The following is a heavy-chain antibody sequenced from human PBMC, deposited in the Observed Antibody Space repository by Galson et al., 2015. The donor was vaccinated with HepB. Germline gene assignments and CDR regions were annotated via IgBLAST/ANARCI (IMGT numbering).Heavy chain of an antibody. CDR1: GFTFSSYA. V-gene: IGHV3-23*01. CDR2: ISGSGGST. D-gene: IGHD3-3*01. J-gene: IGHJ6*03. CDR3: AKVDKSVFEVVRDYYYMDV. Sequence: SLRLSCAASGFTFSSYAMSWVRQAPGKGLEWVSAISGSGGSTYYADSVKGRFTISRVNSKNTLYLQMNSLRAENTAVYYCAKVDKSVFEVVRDYYYMDVWGRGTTVTVSS.